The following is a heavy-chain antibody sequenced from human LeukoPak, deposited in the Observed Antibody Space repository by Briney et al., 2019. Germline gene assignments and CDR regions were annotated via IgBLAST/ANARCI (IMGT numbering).Heavy chain of an antibody. CDR2: IKSKTDGGTT. D-gene: IGHD4-17*01. V-gene: IGHV3-15*07. CDR1: GFTFSNAW. CDR3: TTNGDYSFPYYYYGMDV. Sequence: GGSLRLSCAASGFTFSNAWMNWVRQVPGKGLEWVGRIKSKTDGGTTDYAAPVKGRFTISRDDSKNTLYLQMNSLKTEDTAVYYCTTNGDYSFPYYYYGMDVWGQGTTVTVSS. J-gene: IGHJ6*02.